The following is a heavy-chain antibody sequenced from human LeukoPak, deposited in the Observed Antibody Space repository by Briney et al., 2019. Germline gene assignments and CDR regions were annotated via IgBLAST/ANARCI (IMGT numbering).Heavy chain of an antibody. D-gene: IGHD3-16*02. Sequence: ASVKVSCKASGGTFSSYAISWVRQAPGKGLEWMGGFDPEDGETIYAQKFQGRVTMTEDTSTDTAYMELSSLRSEDTAVYYCACGGVIAQWKEWGQGTLVTVSS. CDR3: ACGGVIAQWKE. CDR2: FDPEDGET. J-gene: IGHJ4*02. V-gene: IGHV1-24*01. CDR1: GGTFSSYA.